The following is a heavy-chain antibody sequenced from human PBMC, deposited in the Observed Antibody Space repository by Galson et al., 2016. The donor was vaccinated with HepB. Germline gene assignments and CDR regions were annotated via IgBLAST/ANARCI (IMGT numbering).Heavy chain of an antibody. Sequence: QSGAEVKKPGESLRISCEGSGYSFINHWIVWVRQMPGKGLEWMGIIYPGDSDPRYSPSFNGQVTISADKSIGTAYLQWSSLKASHTAMYYRARGHSGSSLPYFEYWGQGTLVTVSS. J-gene: IGHJ4*02. D-gene: IGHD1-26*01. CDR1: GYSFINHW. V-gene: IGHV5-51*01. CDR2: IYPGDSDP. CDR3: ARGHSGSSLPYFEY.